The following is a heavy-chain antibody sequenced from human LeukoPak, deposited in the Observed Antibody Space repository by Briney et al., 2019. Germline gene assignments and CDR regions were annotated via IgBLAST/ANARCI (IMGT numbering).Heavy chain of an antibody. D-gene: IGHD2-15*01. J-gene: IGHJ4*02. CDR2: ISYDGSNK. V-gene: IGHV3-30-3*01. CDR3: ATVRGSDGNFYIDY. Sequence: GGSLRLSCAASGFTFSSYAMHWVRQAPGKGLEWVAVISYDGSNKYYADSVKGRFTISRDNSKNMLYLQMSSLRAEDTAVYYCATVRGSDGNFYIDYWGQGTLVTVSS. CDR1: GFTFSSYA.